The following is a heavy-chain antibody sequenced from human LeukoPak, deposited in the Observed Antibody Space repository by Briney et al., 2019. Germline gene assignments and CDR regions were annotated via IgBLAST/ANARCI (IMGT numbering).Heavy chain of an antibody. CDR3: ARSAIPYCGGDCYPDYYYYMDV. CDR2: IYPGDSDT. V-gene: IGHV5-51*01. CDR1: GYSFTSYW. J-gene: IGHJ6*03. D-gene: IGHD2-21*01. Sequence: GESLKISCKGSGYSFTSYWIGWVRQMPGKGLEWMGIIYPGDSDTRYSPSFQGQVTISADKSISTAYLQWSSLKASDTAMYYCARSAIPYCGGDCYPDYYYYMDVWGKGTTVTVSS.